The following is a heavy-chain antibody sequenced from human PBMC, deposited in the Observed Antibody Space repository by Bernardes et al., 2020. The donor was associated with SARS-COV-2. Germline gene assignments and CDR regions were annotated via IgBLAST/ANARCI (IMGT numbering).Heavy chain of an antibody. D-gene: IGHD7-27*01. CDR3: VLGSGRYYLDS. Sequence: GGSLRLSRAVSGIIFSSYAMSWVRQAPGKGLEWVSAISDGGGSTYYADSVKGRFAISRDDSKATLYLQLNSLRDEDTAVYFCVLGSGRYYLDSWGQGTLVTVSS. CDR2: ISDGGGST. V-gene: IGHV3-23*01. J-gene: IGHJ4*02. CDR1: GIIFSSYA.